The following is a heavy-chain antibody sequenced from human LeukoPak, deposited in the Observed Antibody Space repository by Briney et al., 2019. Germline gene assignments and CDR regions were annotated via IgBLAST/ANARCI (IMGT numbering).Heavy chain of an antibody. CDR1: GGSISSSSYY. D-gene: IGHD6-19*01. CDR3: ARVNDDEAGTPLFDY. Sequence: SETLSLTCTVSGGSISSSSYYWGWIRQPPGKGLEWIGSIYYSGSTYYNPSLKSRVTISVDTSKNQFSLKLSSVTAADTAVYYCARVNDDEAGTPLFDYWGQGTLVTVSS. V-gene: IGHV4-39*07. J-gene: IGHJ4*02. CDR2: IYYSGST.